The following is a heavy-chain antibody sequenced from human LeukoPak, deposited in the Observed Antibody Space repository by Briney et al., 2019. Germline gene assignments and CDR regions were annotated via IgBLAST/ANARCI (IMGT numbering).Heavy chain of an antibody. J-gene: IGHJ6*03. CDR3: AAVSPCYSSXCYXRTNSYYFYMDV. Sequence: PSETLSLTCAVYGGSFSGYYWSWIRQPPGKGLEWIGEINHSGSTNYNPSLKSRVTISVDTSKNQFSLKLSSVTAADTAVYYCAAVSPCYSSXCYXRTNSYYFYMDVWGKVTTVTFSS. CDR2: INHSGST. D-gene: IGHD6-13*01. CDR1: GGSFSGYY. V-gene: IGHV4-34*01.